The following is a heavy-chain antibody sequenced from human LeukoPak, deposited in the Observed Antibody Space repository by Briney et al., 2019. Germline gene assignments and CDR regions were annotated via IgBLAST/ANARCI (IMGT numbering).Heavy chain of an antibody. CDR1: GFIFSTSE. Sequence: GGSLRLSCAASGFIFSTSEMNWVRQAPGKGLEWVSYISSSGSTIYYADSVKGRFTISRDNAKNSLYLQMNSLRAEDTAIYYCARDGDLTPAVPFDYWGQGALVTVSS. CDR2: ISSSGSTI. D-gene: IGHD6-25*01. J-gene: IGHJ4*02. V-gene: IGHV3-48*03. CDR3: ARDGDLTPAVPFDY.